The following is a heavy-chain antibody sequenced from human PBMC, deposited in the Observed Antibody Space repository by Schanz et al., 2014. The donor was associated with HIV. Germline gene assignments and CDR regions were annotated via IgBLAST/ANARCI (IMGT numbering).Heavy chain of an antibody. J-gene: IGHJ6*02. V-gene: IGHV3-66*03. CDR3: AKDRSSSTYKYNGLDV. CDR2: IYSGGST. Sequence: EVQLVESGGGLIQPGGSLRLSCAASGFTVSSNYMSWVRQAPGRGLEWVSFIYSGGSTYYADSVKGRFTISRDDSKNTLYLQMNRLRAEDTAVYYCAKDRSSSTYKYNGLDVWGQGTTVTVSS. CDR1: GFTVSSNY. D-gene: IGHD6-6*01.